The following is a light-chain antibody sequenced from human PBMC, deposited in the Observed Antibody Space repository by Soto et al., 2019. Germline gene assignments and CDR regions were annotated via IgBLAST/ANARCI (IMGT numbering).Light chain of an antibody. V-gene: IGLV2-14*01. CDR2: DVS. Sequence: QSVLTQPASVSGSPGQSITISCTGTSSDVGAYNYVSWYQQHPGKAPKLMIYDVSNRPSCVSNRFSDSKSGNTASMTISGLQSEDEAYYCCSSYTSSSTVVFGGGTKLTVL. CDR1: SSDVGAYNY. CDR3: SSYTSSSTVV. J-gene: IGLJ2*01.